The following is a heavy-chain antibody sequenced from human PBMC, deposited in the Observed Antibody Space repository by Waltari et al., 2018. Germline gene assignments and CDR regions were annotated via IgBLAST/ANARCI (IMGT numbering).Heavy chain of an antibody. CDR1: GGSFSGYY. CDR2: INHSGST. J-gene: IGHJ6*03. D-gene: IGHD3-10*01. CDR3: ARGRPNNTYYYGSGSYYHYYYYMDV. V-gene: IGHV4-34*01. Sequence: QVQLQQWGAGLLKPSETLSLTCAVYGGSFSGYYWSWLRQPPGKGLEWIGEINHSGSTNYNPSLKSRVTISVDTSKNQFSLKLSSVTAADTAVYYCARGRPNNTYYYGSGSYYHYYYYMDVWGKGTTVTVSS.